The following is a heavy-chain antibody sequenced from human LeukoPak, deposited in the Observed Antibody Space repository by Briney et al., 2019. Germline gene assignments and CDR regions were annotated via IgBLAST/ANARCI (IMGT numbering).Heavy chain of an antibody. D-gene: IGHD4-23*01. V-gene: IGHV3-53*01. CDR2: IYSGGST. Sequence: GGSLRLSCAASGFTVSSNYMSWVRQAPGKGLEWVSVIYSGGSTYYADSVKGRFTISRDNSKNTLYLQMNSLRAEDTAVYYCAKPYGGNSFDYWGQGTLVTVSS. CDR3: AKPYGGNSFDY. CDR1: GFTVSSNY. J-gene: IGHJ4*02.